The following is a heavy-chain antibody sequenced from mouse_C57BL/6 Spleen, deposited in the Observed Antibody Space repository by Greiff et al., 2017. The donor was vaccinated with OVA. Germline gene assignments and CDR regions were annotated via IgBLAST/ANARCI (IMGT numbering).Heavy chain of an antibody. V-gene: IGHV1-69*01. Sequence: QVQLKQSGAELVMPGASVKLSCKASGYTFTSYWMHWVKQRPGQGLEWIGEIDPSDSYTNYNQKFKGKSTLTVDKSSSTAYMQLSSLTSEDSAVYYCARSSSRYFDVWGTGTTVTVSS. CDR2: IDPSDSYT. CDR3: ARSSSRYFDV. CDR1: GYTFTSYW. J-gene: IGHJ1*03. D-gene: IGHD6-1*01.